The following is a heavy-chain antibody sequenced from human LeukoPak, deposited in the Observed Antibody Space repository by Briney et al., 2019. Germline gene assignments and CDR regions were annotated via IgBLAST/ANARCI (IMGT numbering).Heavy chain of an antibody. Sequence: PGGSLRLSCAASGFTLSSYWMHWVRQAPGKGLVWVSRINSDGSSTSYADSVKGRFTISRDNPKNTLYLQMNSLRAEDMAVYYCATDGAGGSLDYWGQGTLVTVSS. CDR1: GFTLSSYW. CDR3: ATDGAGGSLDY. CDR2: INSDGSST. J-gene: IGHJ4*02. D-gene: IGHD1-26*01. V-gene: IGHV3-74*01.